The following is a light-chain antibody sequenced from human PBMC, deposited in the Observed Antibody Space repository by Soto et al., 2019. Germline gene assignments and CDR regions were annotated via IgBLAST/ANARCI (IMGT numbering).Light chain of an antibody. Sequence: EIVLTQSPATLSLSPGEGATLSCRASQTVGTYLAWFQQQPGQAPRLLIYDASKRATGVPARFSGSGSGTEFSLTISSLDPEDFAVYYCQQRSHWPTSFGQGTKVEIK. CDR1: QTVGTY. CDR3: QQRSHWPTS. V-gene: IGKV3-11*01. CDR2: DAS. J-gene: IGKJ2*01.